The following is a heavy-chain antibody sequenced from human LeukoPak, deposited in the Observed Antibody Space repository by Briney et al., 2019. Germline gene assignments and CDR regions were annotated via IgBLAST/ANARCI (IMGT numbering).Heavy chain of an antibody. CDR3: AARSGIAAADPLQIDY. D-gene: IGHD6-13*01. CDR1: GYTFTSYD. V-gene: IGHV1-18*01. Sequence: ASVKVSCKASGYTFTSYDFSWVRQAPGQGLEWVGWISAYNGNTNYVQNLQGRVTMTTDTSTSTAYTELRSLRSDDTAVYYCAARSGIAAADPLQIDYWGQGTLVTVSS. CDR2: ISAYNGNT. J-gene: IGHJ4*02.